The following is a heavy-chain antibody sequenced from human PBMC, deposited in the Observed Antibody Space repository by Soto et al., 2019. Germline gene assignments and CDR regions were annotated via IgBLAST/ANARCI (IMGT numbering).Heavy chain of an antibody. J-gene: IGHJ4*02. CDR1: GDSVSSNSAA. CDR3: ARDSRPEQWLGRYFDY. Sequence: SQTLSLTCAISGDSVSSNSAAWNWIRQSPSRGLEWLGRTYYRSKWYNDYAVSVKSRITINPDTSKNQFSLQLNSVTPEDTAVYYCARDSRPEQWLGRYFDYWGQGTLVTVSS. CDR2: TYYRSKWYN. V-gene: IGHV6-1*01. D-gene: IGHD6-19*01.